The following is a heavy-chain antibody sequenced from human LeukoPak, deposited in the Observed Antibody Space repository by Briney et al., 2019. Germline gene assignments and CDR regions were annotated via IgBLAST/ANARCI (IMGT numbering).Heavy chain of an antibody. D-gene: IGHD2-15*01. Sequence: GASVKVSCKASGGTFSSYAISWVRQAPGQGLEWMGGIIPIFGTANYAQKFQGRVTITADESTSTAYMELSSLGSEDTAVYYCARAPRRLLPYNWFDPWGQGTLVTVSS. CDR1: GGTFSSYA. CDR3: ARAPRRLLPYNWFDP. CDR2: IIPIFGTA. V-gene: IGHV1-69*13. J-gene: IGHJ5*02.